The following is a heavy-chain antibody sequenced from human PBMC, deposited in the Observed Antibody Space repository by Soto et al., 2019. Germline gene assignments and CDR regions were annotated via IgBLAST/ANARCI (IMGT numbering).Heavy chain of an antibody. J-gene: IGHJ4*02. CDR1: GYTFTSYA. D-gene: IGHD3-10*01. V-gene: IGHV1-3*01. CDR2: INAGNGNT. Sequence: QVQLVQSGAEVKKPGASLKVSCKASGYTFTSYAIHWVRQAPGQRLEWMGWINAGNGNTKYSQKFQGRVTITRDTSASTAYMELRSLRFEDMTVYYCARGLGGPGSYSDYWGQGTLVTVSS. CDR3: ARGLGGPGSYSDY.